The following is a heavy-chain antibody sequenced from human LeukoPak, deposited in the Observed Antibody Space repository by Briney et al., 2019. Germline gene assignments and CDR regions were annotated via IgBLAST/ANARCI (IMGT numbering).Heavy chain of an antibody. J-gene: IGHJ5*02. CDR2: INHSGST. CDR3: ASCFPSGSGNNLFVP. CDR1: GWTFSGYF. D-gene: IGHD3-10*01. Sequence: SESLSLTCAVYGWTFSGYFWTWIRQPPGKGLEWIGEINHSGSTTYNPSLKSRVTRALDTSTNKRSLRLTSVTAPDTPVYYSASCFPSGSGNNLFVPSGAGALGTVS. V-gene: IGHV4-34*01.